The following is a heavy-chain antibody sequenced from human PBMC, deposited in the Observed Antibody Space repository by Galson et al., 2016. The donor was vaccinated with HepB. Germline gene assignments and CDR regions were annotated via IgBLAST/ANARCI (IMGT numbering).Heavy chain of an antibody. V-gene: IGHV3-64*02. CDR2: ITDNGADT. Sequence: SLRLSCAGSGFTFSKYRMHWVRQPPGKGLEYVSVITDNGADTYYVDSVKGRFTISRDNSKNTLYLQMDSLRGEDTAVYYCAREPSFGDPDYWGQGTLVTVSS. CDR3: AREPSFGDPDY. D-gene: IGHD3-3*01. CDR1: GFTFSKYR. J-gene: IGHJ4*02.